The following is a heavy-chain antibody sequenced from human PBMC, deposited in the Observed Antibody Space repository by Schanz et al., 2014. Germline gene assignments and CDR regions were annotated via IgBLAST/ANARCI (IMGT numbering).Heavy chain of an antibody. CDR3: ARDSGSSSWYPSDY. J-gene: IGHJ4*02. Sequence: EVHLVESGGSLVQPGGSLRLSCVASGFSFSNYSMNWVRQAPGKGLEWLSHISGSGGDSVDYADSVKGRFTISRDNTRNSLYLQMNSLRVDDTAVYYCARDSGSSSWYPSDYWGQGTLVTVSS. V-gene: IGHV3-48*04. CDR2: ISGSGGDSV. D-gene: IGHD6-13*01. CDR1: GFSFSNYS.